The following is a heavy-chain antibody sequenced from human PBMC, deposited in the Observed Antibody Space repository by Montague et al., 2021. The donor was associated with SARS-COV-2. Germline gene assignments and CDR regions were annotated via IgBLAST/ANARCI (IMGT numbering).Heavy chain of an antibody. CDR1: GFSVSTSGLC. V-gene: IGHV2-70*01. D-gene: IGHD6-19*01. J-gene: IGHJ2*01. Sequence: PALVKPTQTLTLTCTFSGFSVSTSGLCVSWIRQPPGKALEWLALIDWDDDTYYSTSLKTRLTISKDTSKNQVVLTMTNMDPVDTGTYYCARIPEYSSGGGPDWSLALWGRGTLVTDSS. CDR3: ARIPEYSSGGGPDWSLAL. CDR2: IDWDDDT.